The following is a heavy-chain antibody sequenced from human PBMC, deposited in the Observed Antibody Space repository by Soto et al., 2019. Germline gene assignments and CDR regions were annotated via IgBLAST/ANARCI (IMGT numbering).Heavy chain of an antibody. CDR2: IWYDGSNK. V-gene: IGHV3-33*01. J-gene: IGHJ4*02. D-gene: IGHD6-19*01. Sequence: GGSLRLSCAASGFTFSSYGMHWVRQAPGKGLEWVAVIWYDGSNKYYADSVKGRFTISRDNSKNTLYLQMNSLRAEDTAVYYCARDQADSSGWTPMIVDYWGQGTLVTVSS. CDR3: ARDQADSSGWTPMIVDY. CDR1: GFTFSSYG.